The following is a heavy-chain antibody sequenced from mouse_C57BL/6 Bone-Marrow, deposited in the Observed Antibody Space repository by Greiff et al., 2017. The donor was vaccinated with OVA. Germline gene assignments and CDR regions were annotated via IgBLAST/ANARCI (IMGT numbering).Heavy chain of an antibody. Sequence: VMLVESGAELVRPGASVKLSCKASGYTFTDYYINWVKQRPGQGLEWIARIYPGSGNTYYNEKFKGKATLTAEKSSSTAYMQLSSLTSEDSAVYFCARSGSSDYFDYWGQGTTLTVSS. V-gene: IGHV1-76*01. CDR1: GYTFTDYY. J-gene: IGHJ2*01. D-gene: IGHD1-1*01. CDR2: IYPGSGNT. CDR3: ARSGSSDYFDY.